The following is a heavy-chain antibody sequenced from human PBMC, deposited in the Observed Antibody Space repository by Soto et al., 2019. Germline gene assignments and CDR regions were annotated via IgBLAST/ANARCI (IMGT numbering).Heavy chain of an antibody. J-gene: IGHJ4*02. V-gene: IGHV4-61*01. CDR1: GGSVTGATYF. CDR3: ARGKLRRSDSGGYYSVEN. CDR2: ISYSGTA. D-gene: IGHD3-22*01. Sequence: QVQLQESGPGLLKPSETLSLTCTVSGGSVTGATYFWNWIRQPPGKGLEWLGHISYSGTANYNPSLGSRVSLQIARDQFSLEVTSVTAADTAVYYCARGKLRRSDSGGYYSVENWGQGIPVTVS.